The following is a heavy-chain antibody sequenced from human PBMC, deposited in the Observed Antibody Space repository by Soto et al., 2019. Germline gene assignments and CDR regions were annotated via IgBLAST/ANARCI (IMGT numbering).Heavy chain of an antibody. D-gene: IGHD2-2*01. J-gene: IGHJ3*02. Sequence: PGESLKISCKGSGYSFTNYWIGWVRQMPGKGLEWMGIIYPGDSDTRYSPSFQGQVTISADKSISTAYLQWSSLKASDTAMYYCATSVVPAATDSPDDAFDIWGQGTMVTVSS. CDR2: IYPGDSDT. V-gene: IGHV5-51*01. CDR3: ATSVVPAATDSPDDAFDI. CDR1: GYSFTNYW.